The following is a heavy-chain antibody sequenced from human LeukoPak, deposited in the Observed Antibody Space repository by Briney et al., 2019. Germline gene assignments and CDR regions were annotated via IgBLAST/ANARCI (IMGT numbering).Heavy chain of an antibody. J-gene: IGHJ6*02. D-gene: IGHD2-21*02. CDR3: AREMVTPYYHGMDV. CDR1: GYTFTGYY. Sequence: ASVKVSCKASGYTFTGYYMHWVRQAPGQGLEWMGWINPNSGGTNYAQKFQGRVTMTRDTSISTAYMELSRLRSDDTAVYYCAREMVTPYYHGMDVWGQGTTVTVSS. CDR2: INPNSGGT. V-gene: IGHV1-2*02.